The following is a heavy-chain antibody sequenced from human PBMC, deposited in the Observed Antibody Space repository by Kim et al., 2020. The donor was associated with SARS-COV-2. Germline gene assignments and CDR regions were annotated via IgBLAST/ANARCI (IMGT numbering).Heavy chain of an antibody. CDR3: ARESGWFGESYFDY. J-gene: IGHJ4*02. Sequence: GGSLRLSCAASGFTFSSYSMNWVRQAPGKGLEWVSSISSSSSYIYYADSVKGRFTISRDNAKNSLYLQMNSLRAEDTAVYYCARESGWFGESYFDYWGQGTLVTVSS. CDR2: ISSSSSYI. CDR1: GFTFSSYS. V-gene: IGHV3-21*01. D-gene: IGHD3-10*01.